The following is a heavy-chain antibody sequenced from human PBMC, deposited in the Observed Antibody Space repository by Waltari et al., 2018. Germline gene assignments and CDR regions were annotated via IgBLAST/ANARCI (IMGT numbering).Heavy chain of an antibody. CDR2: VRGDGKT. D-gene: IGHD1-1*01. Sequence: QLQLQASGPGLVKPSGTLSLICAVSGDSMSTSDYWSWVRQPPGKGREWIGQVRGDGKTNYNPSFASRVTMSLDTSTYHFALKLTSATAADTALYYCARDRGRGLYLDTWGQGTLVTVSP. J-gene: IGHJ4*02. CDR3: ARDRGRGLYLDT. CDR1: GDSMSTSDY. V-gene: IGHV4-4*02.